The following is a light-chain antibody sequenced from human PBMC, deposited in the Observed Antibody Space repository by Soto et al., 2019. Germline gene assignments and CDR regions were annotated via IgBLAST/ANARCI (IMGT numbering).Light chain of an antibody. CDR3: LQDYNYPWT. J-gene: IGKJ1*01. Sequence: AIQLTQPPSSLSASVGDRVTITCRASQGISSYLSWYQQKPGKAPKLLIYAASSLQSGVPSRFSGSGSGTDFTLTISSLQPEDFATYYCLQDYNYPWTFGQGTKVDIK. V-gene: IGKV1-6*01. CDR1: QGISSY. CDR2: AAS.